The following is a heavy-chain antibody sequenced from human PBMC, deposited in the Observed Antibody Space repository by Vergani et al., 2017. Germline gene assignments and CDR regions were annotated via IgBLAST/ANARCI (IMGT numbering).Heavy chain of an antibody. D-gene: IGHD5-24*01. Sequence: QVQLQESGPGLVKPSETLSLTCTVSGGSISSYYWSWIRQPPGKGLEWIGYIYYSGSTNYNPSLKSRVTISVDTSKNQFFLKLSSVTAADTAVYYCARQRPYGLFDPWGQGTLVTVSS. CDR1: GGSISSYY. J-gene: IGHJ5*02. V-gene: IGHV4-59*08. CDR2: IYYSGST. CDR3: ARQRPYGLFDP.